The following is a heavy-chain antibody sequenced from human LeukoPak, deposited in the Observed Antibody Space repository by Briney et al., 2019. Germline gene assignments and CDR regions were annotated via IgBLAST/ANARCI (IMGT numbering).Heavy chain of an antibody. Sequence: TGGSLRLSCAASGFSVSLNYMNWVRQAPGKGLEWVSNLYSGSDTYYADSVMGGCTTSRDSSKNNVFLHMNSLRAEDTAVYYCARVGDHFHWYIDLWGRGKLVTVSS. CDR1: GFSVSLNY. CDR2: LYSGSDT. J-gene: IGHJ2*01. CDR3: ARVGDHFHWYIDL. V-gene: IGHV3-53*01. D-gene: IGHD3-3*02.